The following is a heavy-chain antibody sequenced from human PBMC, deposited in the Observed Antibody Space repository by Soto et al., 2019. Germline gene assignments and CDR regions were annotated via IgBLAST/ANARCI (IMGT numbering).Heavy chain of an antibody. D-gene: IGHD2-15*01. J-gene: IGHJ5*02. Sequence: SVKVSCKASGCTFSNYAISWVRRAPGQGLEWMGGIIPIYGTANYAQKFQDRVTITADESTSTAYMELSSLTSEDTAVYYCARDLGGCSAGSCRYNWFEPWGQGTLVSVSS. CDR3: ARDLGGCSAGSCRYNWFEP. CDR1: GCTFSNYA. CDR2: IIPIYGTA. V-gene: IGHV1-69*13.